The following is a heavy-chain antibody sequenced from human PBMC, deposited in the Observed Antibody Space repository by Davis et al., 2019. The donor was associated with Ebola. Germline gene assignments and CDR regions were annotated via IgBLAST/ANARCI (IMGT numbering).Heavy chain of an antibody. CDR2: INPNSGGT. CDR3: TITGTRYYYYGMDV. Sequence: ASVKVSCKASGYTFTGYYMHWVRQAPGQGLEWMGWINPNSGGTNYAQKFQGWVTMTRDTSISTAYMELRSLRSDDTAVYYCTITGTRYYYYGMDVWGQGTTVTVSS. CDR1: GYTFTGYY. V-gene: IGHV1-2*04. D-gene: IGHD1-20*01. J-gene: IGHJ6*02.